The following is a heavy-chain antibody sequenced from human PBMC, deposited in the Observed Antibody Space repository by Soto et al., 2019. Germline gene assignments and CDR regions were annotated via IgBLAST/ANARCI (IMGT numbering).Heavy chain of an antibody. V-gene: IGHV3-23*01. Sequence: GGSLRLSCAASGFTFSNYVVSWVRQAPGKGLEWVASISGDGFTTYSADSVKGRFTISRDNSKNTLYLQMNSLRAEDTALYYCAKVRYESPSFLGVVFDVWGRGTMVTVSS. CDR1: GFTFSNYV. CDR3: AKVRYESPSFLGVVFDV. J-gene: IGHJ3*01. D-gene: IGHD3-9*01. CDR2: ISGDGFTT.